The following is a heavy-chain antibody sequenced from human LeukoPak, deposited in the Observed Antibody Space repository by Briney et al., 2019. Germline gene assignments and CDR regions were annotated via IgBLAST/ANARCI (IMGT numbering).Heavy chain of an antibody. CDR2: IIPIFGTA. Sequence: GASVKVSCKASGGTFSSYAISWVRQAPGQGLEWMGGIIPIFGTANYAQKFQGRATITADESTSTAYMELSSLRSEDTAVYYCTGVGATYFDYWGQGTLVTVSS. V-gene: IGHV1-69*01. D-gene: IGHD1-26*01. CDR3: TGVGATYFDY. CDR1: GGTFSSYA. J-gene: IGHJ4*02.